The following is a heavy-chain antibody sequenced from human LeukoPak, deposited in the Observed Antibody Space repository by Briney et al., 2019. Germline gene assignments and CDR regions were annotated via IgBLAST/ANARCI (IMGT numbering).Heavy chain of an antibody. J-gene: IGHJ4*02. D-gene: IGHD3-22*01. Sequence: TLSLTSSVSGDSIFSGGSSWNWIRPSPGKGLEWIGYIYYSGNTYYNVSLKTRVSILVDTSKNQFSLNLSPVTAADTAIYYCARGRGRDYYDRSYYGLFDSWGQGTLVTVSS. CDR1: GDSIFSGGSS. CDR2: IYYSGNT. V-gene: IGHV4-30-4*07. CDR3: ARGRGRDYYDRSYYGLFDS.